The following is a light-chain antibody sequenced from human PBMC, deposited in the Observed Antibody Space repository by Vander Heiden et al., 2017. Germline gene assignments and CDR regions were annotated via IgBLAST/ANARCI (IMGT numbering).Light chain of an antibody. CDR1: QSVSSN. V-gene: IGKV3-15*01. CDR2: GAS. Sequence: IVMPQSPATLSVSPGERATLSCRASQSVSSNLAWYQQKPGQAPRLLIYGASTRATGVPARFSASGSGTEFTLTISSLQSEDFAVYYCQQYNNWPRTFGQGTKVEI. J-gene: IGKJ1*01. CDR3: QQYNNWPRT.